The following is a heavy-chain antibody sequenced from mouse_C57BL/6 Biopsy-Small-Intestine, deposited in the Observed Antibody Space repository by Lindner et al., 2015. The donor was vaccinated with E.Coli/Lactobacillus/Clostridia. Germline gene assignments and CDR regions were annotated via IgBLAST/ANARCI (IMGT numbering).Heavy chain of an antibody. Sequence: SVKVSCKASGYTFTDYTMHWLRQAPGQRLEWMGWVNGGNGHTKFSQKFQDRVTITRDKSTSTAYMELSSLRSEDTAVYYCARGYTTTSAFDIWGQGTVVTVSS. V-gene: IGHV1-4*01. D-gene: IGHD6-1*01. CDR2: VNGGNGHT. CDR1: GYTFTDYT. CDR3: ARGYTTTSAFDI. J-gene: IGHJ3*01.